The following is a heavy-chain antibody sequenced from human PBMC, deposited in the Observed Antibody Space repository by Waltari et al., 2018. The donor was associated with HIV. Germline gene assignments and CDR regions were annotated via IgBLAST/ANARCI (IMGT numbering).Heavy chain of an antibody. V-gene: IGHV3-7*01. CDR3: ARARYCSGISCSYFDD. CDR2: IKEDGSEK. D-gene: IGHD2-15*01. Sequence: EVQPVESGGGLVQSGGSLRLSCAVSGLSFSGYWMSWVRQAPGKGMEWVANIKEDGSEKDDVDSVKSRFTISRDNAKNSLYLQMNSLRAEDTAMYYCARARYCSGISCSYFDDWGQGTLVTVSS. J-gene: IGHJ4*02. CDR1: GLSFSGYW.